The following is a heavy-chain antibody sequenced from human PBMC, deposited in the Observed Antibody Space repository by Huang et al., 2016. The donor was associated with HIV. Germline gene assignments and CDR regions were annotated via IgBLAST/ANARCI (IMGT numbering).Heavy chain of an antibody. Sequence: DVQLVQSGAEVKKPGESLKISCKGSGYNFNTYWIAWVRQMPGRGLEWMGMIDPGDSDVRDNPSVQGQVTRAGDKSSSTAFLQWSSLKASDTAMYYCARHERYCTGDTCSLLYWGQGTPVTVSS. CDR1: GYNFNTYW. J-gene: IGHJ4*02. V-gene: IGHV5-51*01. D-gene: IGHD2-8*02. CDR3: ARHERYCTGDTCSLLY. CDR2: IDPGDSDV.